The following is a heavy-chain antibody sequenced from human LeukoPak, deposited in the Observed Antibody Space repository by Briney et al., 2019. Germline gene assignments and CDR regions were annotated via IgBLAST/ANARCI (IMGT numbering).Heavy chain of an antibody. V-gene: IGHV4-61*05. J-gene: IGHJ4*02. Sequence: SETLSLTCTVSGRSVSITSHYWSWTRQPPGKGLEWNGYIYYTGTTNYNPFLKGRVTISVDKSKNQFSLKLSSVTAADTAVYYCARSAVEDYGSGSYNWGQGTLVTVSS. CDR1: GRSVSITSHY. D-gene: IGHD3-10*01. CDR2: IYYTGTT. CDR3: ARSAVEDYGSGSYN.